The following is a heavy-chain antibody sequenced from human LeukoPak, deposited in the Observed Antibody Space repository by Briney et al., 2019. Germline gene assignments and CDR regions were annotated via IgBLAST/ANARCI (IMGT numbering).Heavy chain of an antibody. CDR3: ARSESLYFDY. J-gene: IGHJ4*02. CDR1: GFTFSSYA. V-gene: IGHV3-64*01. CDR2: ISSNGGST. Sequence: PGGSLRLSCAASGFTFSSYAMHWVRQAPGKGLEYVSAISSNGGSTYYANSVKGRFTISGDNSKNTLYLQMGSLRAEDMAVYYCARSESLYFDYWGQGTLVTVSS.